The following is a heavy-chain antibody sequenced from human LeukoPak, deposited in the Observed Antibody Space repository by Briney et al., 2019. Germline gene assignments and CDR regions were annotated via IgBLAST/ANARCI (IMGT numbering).Heavy chain of an antibody. CDR3: ARVGITMIVNDH. D-gene: IGHD3-22*01. CDR2: ISSSSSYI. Sequence: PGGSLRLSCAASGFTFSSYSMNWVRQAPGKGLEWVSSISSSSSYIYYADSVKGRFTISRDNAKNSLYLQMNSLRAEDTAVYYCARVGITMIVNDHWGQGTLVTVSS. V-gene: IGHV3-21*01. CDR1: GFTFSSYS. J-gene: IGHJ4*02.